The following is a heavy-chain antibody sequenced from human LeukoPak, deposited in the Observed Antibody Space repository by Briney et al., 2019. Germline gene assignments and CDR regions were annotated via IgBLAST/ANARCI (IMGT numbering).Heavy chain of an antibody. V-gene: IGHV3-7*03. D-gene: IGHD3-10*01. CDR3: AGNLQWFGELTWGFDY. CDR2: IKQDGSEK. Sequence: GGSLRLSCAASGFTFSSYWMSWVRQAPGKGLGWVANIKQDGSEKYYVGSVKSRFSISRDNAKHSLYLQMNSLRAGVTGLFFCAGNLQWFGELTWGFDYWGQGTLVTVSS. CDR1: GFTFSSYW. J-gene: IGHJ4*02.